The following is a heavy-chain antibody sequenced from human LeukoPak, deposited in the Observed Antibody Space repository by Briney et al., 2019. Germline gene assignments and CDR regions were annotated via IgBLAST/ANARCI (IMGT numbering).Heavy chain of an antibody. CDR2: INQSGST. Sequence: RSSETLSLTCAVYGGSFSGYYWSWIRQPPGKGLEWIGEINQSGSTNYNPSLKSRVTISVDTSKNQFSLKLSSVTAADTAVYYCASQTGGEDYWGQGTLVTVSS. D-gene: IGHD3-16*01. J-gene: IGHJ4*02. CDR1: GGSFSGYY. CDR3: ASQTGGEDY. V-gene: IGHV4-34*01.